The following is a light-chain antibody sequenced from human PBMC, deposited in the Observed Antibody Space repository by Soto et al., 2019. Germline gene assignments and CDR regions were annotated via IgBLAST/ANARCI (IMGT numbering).Light chain of an antibody. V-gene: IGKV1-5*03. CDR2: KAS. J-gene: IGKJ1*01. CDR1: HTISSW. CDR3: QHYNSYSEA. Sequence: DIHITQSPSTVSGSIGDRVTITCRASHTISSWLAWYQQKPGKAPKLLIYKASTLKSGVPSRFSGSGSGTEFTLTISSLQPDDFATYYCQHYNSYSEAFGQGTKVAIK.